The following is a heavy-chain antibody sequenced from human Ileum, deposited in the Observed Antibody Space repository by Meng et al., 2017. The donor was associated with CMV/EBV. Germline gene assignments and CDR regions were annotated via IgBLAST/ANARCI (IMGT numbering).Heavy chain of an antibody. CDR1: FNNGW. Sequence: FNNGWMNWVRQAPGKGLEWVGRIKSKTDGGTTDNAAPVKGRFTISRDDSKDTLYLQMNSLRTEDTAVYYCAPGSVDFWSGYPYYFDYWGQGTLVTVSS. CDR2: IKSKTDGGTT. V-gene: IGHV3-15*07. CDR3: APGSVDFWSGYPYYFDY. J-gene: IGHJ4*02. D-gene: IGHD3-3*01.